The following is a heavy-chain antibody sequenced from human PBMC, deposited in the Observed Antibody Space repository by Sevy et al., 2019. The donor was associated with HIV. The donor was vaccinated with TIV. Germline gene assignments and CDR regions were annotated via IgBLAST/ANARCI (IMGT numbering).Heavy chain of an antibody. CDR3: ARDKNYYVSGSFDY. D-gene: IGHD3-10*01. Sequence: SVKVSCKASGGIFRSNAISWVRQAPGQGLEWMGGIIAVFGTTHYAQKFQGRVTITADESRSIAYMELSSLKSEDTTVYYCARDKNYYVSGSFDYWGQGSQVTVSS. CDR2: IIAVFGTT. J-gene: IGHJ4*01. V-gene: IGHV1-69*13. CDR1: GGIFRSNA.